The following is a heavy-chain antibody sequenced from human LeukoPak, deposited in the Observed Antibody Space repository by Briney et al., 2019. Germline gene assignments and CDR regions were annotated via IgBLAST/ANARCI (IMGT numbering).Heavy chain of an antibody. CDR2: IYYSGST. J-gene: IGHJ4*02. CDR3: ARDGVIAAAGTGY. Sequence: KPSETLSLTCTVSGGSISSYYWSWIRQPPGKGLEWIGYIYYSGSTNYNPSLKSRVTISVDTSKNQFSLKLSSVTAADTAVYYCARDGVIAAAGTGYWGQGTLVTVSS. CDR1: GGSISSYY. V-gene: IGHV4-59*01. D-gene: IGHD6-13*01.